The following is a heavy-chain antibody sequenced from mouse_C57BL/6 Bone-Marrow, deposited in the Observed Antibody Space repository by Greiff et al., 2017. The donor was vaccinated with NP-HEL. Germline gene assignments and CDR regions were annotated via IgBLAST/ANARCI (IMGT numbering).Heavy chain of an antibody. J-gene: IGHJ2*01. D-gene: IGHD1-1*01. Sequence: QVQLQQPGAELVRPGTSVKLSCKASGYSFTHFWMNWVKQRPGQGLEWLAMIHPSDSETRLHQKFKDRAKLTVDKSSNTAYMQLASPTSEDSAVYYCARTLYGSRNYFDYWGQGTALTVSS. CDR2: IHPSDSET. CDR3: ARTLYGSRNYFDY. CDR1: GYSFTHFW. V-gene: IGHV1-74*01.